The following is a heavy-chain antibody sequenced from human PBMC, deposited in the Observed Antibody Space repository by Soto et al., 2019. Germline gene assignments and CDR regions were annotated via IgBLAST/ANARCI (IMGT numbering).Heavy chain of an antibody. CDR3: ARKSGNWNYIDY. Sequence: SETLSLTCSVSGDSISGYFWTWIRQPPGKGLEWIGYMYSSGSTNYNPSLKSRVTMSVDTSKNQFSLNLGSVTAADTAVYYCARKSGNWNYIDYWGQGTLVTVSS. CDR2: MYSSGST. J-gene: IGHJ4*02. CDR1: GDSISGYF. V-gene: IGHV4-59*08. D-gene: IGHD1-20*01.